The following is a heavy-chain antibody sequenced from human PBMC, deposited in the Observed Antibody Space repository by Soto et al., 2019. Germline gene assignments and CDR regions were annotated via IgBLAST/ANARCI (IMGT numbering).Heavy chain of an antibody. J-gene: IGHJ2*01. D-gene: IGHD3-10*01. CDR1: GGTFSSYT. V-gene: IGHV1-69*02. Sequence: QVQLVQSGAEVKKPGSSVKVSCKASGGTFSSYTISWVRQAPGQGLEWMGRSIPILGIANYAQKFQGRVTITADKYTSTAYMELSSLRSDDTAVYYCARPFGSEVGIYFDLWGRGTMVPVSS. CDR3: ARPFGSEVGIYFDL. CDR2: SIPILGIA.